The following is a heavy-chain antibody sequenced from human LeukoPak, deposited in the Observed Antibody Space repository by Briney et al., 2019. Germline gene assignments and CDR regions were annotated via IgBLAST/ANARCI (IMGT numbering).Heavy chain of an antibody. CDR2: IYYSGST. D-gene: IGHD3-10*01. J-gene: IGHJ3*02. CDR1: GGSISSYY. Sequence: SETLSLTCTVSGGSISSYYWSWIRQPPGKGLEWIGYIYYSGSTNYNPSLKSRVTISVDTSKNQFSLKLSSVTAADTAVYYCARDSGRFDVFDIWGQGTMVTVSS. CDR3: ARDSGRFDVFDI. V-gene: IGHV4-59*01.